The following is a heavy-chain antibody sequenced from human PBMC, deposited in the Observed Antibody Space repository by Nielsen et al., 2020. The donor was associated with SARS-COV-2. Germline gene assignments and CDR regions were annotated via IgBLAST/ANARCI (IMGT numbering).Heavy chain of an antibody. CDR2: INHSGST. J-gene: IGHJ5*02. CDR1: GGSFSGYY. D-gene: IGHD6-13*01. V-gene: IGHV4-34*01. Sequence: GSLRLSCAVYGGSFSGYYWSWIRQPPGKGLEWIGEINHSGSTNYNPSLKSRVTISVDTSKNQFSLKLSSVTAADTAVYYCARQAAGGWFDPWGQGTLVTVSS. CDR3: ARQAAGGWFDP.